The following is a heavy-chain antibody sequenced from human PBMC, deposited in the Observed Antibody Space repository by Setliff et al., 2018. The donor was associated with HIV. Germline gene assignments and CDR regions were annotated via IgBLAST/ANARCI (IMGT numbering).Heavy chain of an antibody. V-gene: IGHV1-69*05. D-gene: IGHD2-2*01. Sequence: SVKVSCKASGGTFSSYAISWVRQAPGQGLEWMGGIIPIFGTANYAQKFQGRVTITRDMSTSTAYMELSSLRSEDTAMYYCAAAVSFCDSTSCSHYFDYWGPGTLVTVSS. CDR2: IIPIFGTA. CDR3: AAAVSFCDSTSCSHYFDY. CDR1: GGTFSSYA. J-gene: IGHJ4*02.